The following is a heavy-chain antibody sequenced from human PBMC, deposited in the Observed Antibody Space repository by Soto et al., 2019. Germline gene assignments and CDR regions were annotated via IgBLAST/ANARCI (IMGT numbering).Heavy chain of an antibody. D-gene: IGHD1-1*01. Sequence: GGSLRLSCAASGFTFSSYGMHWVRQAPGKGLEWVAVISYDGSNKYYADSVKGRFTISRDNSKNTLYLQMNSLRAEDTAVYYCAKDQRPILDGMDVWGQGTTVTVSS. J-gene: IGHJ6*02. CDR3: AKDQRPILDGMDV. CDR1: GFTFSSYG. V-gene: IGHV3-30*18. CDR2: ISYDGSNK.